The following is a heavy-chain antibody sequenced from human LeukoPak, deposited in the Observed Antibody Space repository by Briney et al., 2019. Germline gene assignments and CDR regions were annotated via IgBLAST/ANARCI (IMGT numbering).Heavy chain of an antibody. J-gene: IGHJ4*02. V-gene: IGHV3-30-3*01. CDR3: AGFSSSWYTY. Sequence: PGGSLRLSCVASGFTFSNYAMHWVRQAPGKGLEWVAVISYDGSNKNYADSVKGRFTISRDNSKNTLYVQMNSLRPEDTAVYYCAGFSSSWYTYWGQGTLVTVSS. D-gene: IGHD6-13*01. CDR2: ISYDGSNK. CDR1: GFTFSNYA.